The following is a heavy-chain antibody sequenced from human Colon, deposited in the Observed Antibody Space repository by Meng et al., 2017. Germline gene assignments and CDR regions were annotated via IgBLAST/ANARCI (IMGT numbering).Heavy chain of an antibody. CDR2: INHSGST. CDR1: VGSVICYS. CDR3: ARSLGYYDYVWGSYPPGY. Sequence: RLQHCCDVILAPSDRLLLASPVNVGSVICYSCSGIRHPRGNGLAWLGEINHSGSTNYNPSLKSRVTIAVDTSKNQFSLKLSSVSAADTAVYYCARSLGYYDYVWGSYPPGYWGQGTLVTVSS. D-gene: IGHD3-16*01. V-gene: IGHV4-34*01. J-gene: IGHJ4*02.